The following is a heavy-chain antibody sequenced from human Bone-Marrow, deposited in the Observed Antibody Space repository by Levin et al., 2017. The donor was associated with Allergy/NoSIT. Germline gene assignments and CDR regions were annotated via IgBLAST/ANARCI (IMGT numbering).Heavy chain of an antibody. CDR3: TKGGHYGDYQMG. D-gene: IGHD4-17*01. J-gene: IGHJ1*01. CDR1: GFTFSDYT. V-gene: IGHV3-23*01. CDR2: ITGSGDNT. Sequence: GGSLRLSCAASGFTFSDYTMSWVRQAPGKGLEWVSGITGSGDNTNYADSVKGRFTISRDNSKNTLFLQLNSLRAEDTALYYCTKGGHYGDYQMGWGQGTLVTVS.